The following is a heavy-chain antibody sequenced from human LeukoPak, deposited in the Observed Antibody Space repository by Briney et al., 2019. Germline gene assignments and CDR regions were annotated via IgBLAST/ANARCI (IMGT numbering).Heavy chain of an antibody. CDR2: ISSSSSYI. D-gene: IGHD3-22*01. Sequence: PGGSLRLSCAASGFTFSSYSMNWVRQAPGKGLEWVSSISSSSSYIYYADSVKGRFTISRDNAKNSLYLQMNSLRAEDTAVYYCARVRYYYDGSGYFYYYGMDVWGQGTTVTVSS. J-gene: IGHJ6*02. V-gene: IGHV3-21*01. CDR1: GFTFSSYS. CDR3: ARVRYYYDGSGYFYYYGMDV.